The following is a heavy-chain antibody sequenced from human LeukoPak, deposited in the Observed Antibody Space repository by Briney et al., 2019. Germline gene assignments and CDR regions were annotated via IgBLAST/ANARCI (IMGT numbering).Heavy chain of an antibody. V-gene: IGHV5-51*01. CDR1: AYNFTSYS. J-gene: IGHJ4*02. Sequence: GESLKISCQASAYNFTSYSIGWVRHMPGKNLQWMGIIYPGDSDTRYSPSFQGQVTISADKSISTAYLQWSSLKASDTAMYYCARKYSSGWLNWGQGTLVTVSS. D-gene: IGHD6-19*01. CDR2: IYPGDSDT. CDR3: ARKYSSGWLN.